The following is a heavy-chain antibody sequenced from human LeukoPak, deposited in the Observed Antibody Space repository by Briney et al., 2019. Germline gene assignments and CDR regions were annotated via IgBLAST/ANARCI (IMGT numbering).Heavy chain of an antibody. J-gene: IGHJ4*02. D-gene: IGHD4-17*01. CDR2: IHYSGST. CDR3: ARTSEDTGYGDFDY. Sequence: SQTLSLTCTVSGGSINTGGYYWSWLRQHPGKGLEWIGFIHYSGSTYYNPSLRSRVTMSVDTSENQFSLELSSVTAADTAVYYCARTSEDTGYGDFDYWGQGTLVTVSS. CDR1: GGSINTGGYY. V-gene: IGHV4-31*03.